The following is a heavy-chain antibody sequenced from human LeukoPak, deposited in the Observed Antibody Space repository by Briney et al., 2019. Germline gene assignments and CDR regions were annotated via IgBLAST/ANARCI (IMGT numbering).Heavy chain of an antibody. V-gene: IGHV3-23*01. D-gene: IGHD4-23*01. CDR2: ISASGGNT. Sequence: PGGSLRLSCAASEFTFSSYAMSWVRQAPGKGLERVSVISASGGNTYYADSVKGRFTISRDKSKNTLYLQMNSLRAEDTAVYYCAKDSTLRWSPHLTPFFDYWGQGTLVTVSS. J-gene: IGHJ4*02. CDR1: EFTFSSYA. CDR3: AKDSTLRWSPHLTPFFDY.